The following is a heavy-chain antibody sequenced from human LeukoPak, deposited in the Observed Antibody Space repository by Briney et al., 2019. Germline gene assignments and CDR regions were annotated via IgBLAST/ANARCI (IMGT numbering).Heavy chain of an antibody. J-gene: IGHJ3*02. Sequence: ASVKVSCKASVYTFIGYNIHWVRQAPGQGLEWMGWIDPNSGGTSYAQKFQGRVTMTRDTSISTAYMELSRLSSDDTAVYYCARDDSASPLNAFDMWGQGTMVAVSS. V-gene: IGHV1-2*02. D-gene: IGHD2-15*01. CDR1: VYTFIGYN. CDR3: ARDDSASPLNAFDM. CDR2: IDPNSGGT.